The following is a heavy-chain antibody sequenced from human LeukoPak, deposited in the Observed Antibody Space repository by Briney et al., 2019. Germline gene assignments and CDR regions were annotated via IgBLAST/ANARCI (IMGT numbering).Heavy chain of an antibody. CDR2: INHSGST. V-gene: IGHV4-34*01. CDR3: ARENRCCNSTSCPTCYDFDY. D-gene: IGHD2-2*01. Sequence: PSETLSLTCAVSGVSFSGYYWSWIRQPPGKGLEWIGEINHSGSTNYNPSLKSRVTITVDTTKNHLFYKLSSMTAADTAVYYCARENRCCNSTSCPTCYDFDYWGQGTLVTVSS. CDR1: GVSFSGYY. J-gene: IGHJ4*02.